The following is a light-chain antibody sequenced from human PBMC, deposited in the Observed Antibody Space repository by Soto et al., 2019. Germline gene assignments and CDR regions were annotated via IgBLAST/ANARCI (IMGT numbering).Light chain of an antibody. Sequence: EIVLTQSPATLSLSPGERATLSCRASQSVSSYLAWYQQKPGQAPRLLIYDASNRATGIPARFSGSGSGTDFTPTISSLEPEDFAVYYCQQRSNWHMYTFGQGTKLEIK. V-gene: IGKV3-11*01. CDR2: DAS. J-gene: IGKJ2*01. CDR3: QQRSNWHMYT. CDR1: QSVSSY.